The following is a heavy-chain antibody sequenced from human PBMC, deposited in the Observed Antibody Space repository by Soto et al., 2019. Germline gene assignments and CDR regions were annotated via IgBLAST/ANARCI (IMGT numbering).Heavy chain of an antibody. CDR1: GFTFSSYA. D-gene: IGHD5-12*01. CDR2: ISYDGSNK. Sequence: QVQLVESGGGVVQPGRSLRLSCAASGFTFSSYAMHWVRQAPGKGLEWVAVISYDGSNKYYADSVKGRFTISRDNYKNTQYLQMNSLRAEDTAVYYCATPLRLRNVYYFAYWGNGTLVTVSS. J-gene: IGHJ4*01. CDR3: ATPLRLRNVYYFAY. V-gene: IGHV3-30-3*01.